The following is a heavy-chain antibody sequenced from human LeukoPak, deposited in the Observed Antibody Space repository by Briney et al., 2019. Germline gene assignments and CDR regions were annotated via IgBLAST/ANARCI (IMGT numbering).Heavy chain of an antibody. CDR3: ARRGYSYGTDLLSYYYYMDV. Sequence: ASVKVSCKASGYTFTSYGISWVRQAPGQGLEWMGWISAYNGNTNYAQKLQGRVTMTTDTSTSTAYMELRSLRSDDTAVYYCARRGYSYGTDLLSYYYYMDVWSKGTTVTVSS. D-gene: IGHD5-18*01. J-gene: IGHJ6*03. CDR2: ISAYNGNT. CDR1: GYTFTSYG. V-gene: IGHV1-18*01.